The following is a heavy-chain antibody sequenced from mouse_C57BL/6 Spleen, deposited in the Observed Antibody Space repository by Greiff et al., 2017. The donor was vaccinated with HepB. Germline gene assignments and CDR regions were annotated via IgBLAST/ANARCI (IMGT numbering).Heavy chain of an antibody. V-gene: IGHV1-62-2*01. CDR2: FYPGSGSI. Sequence: VKLVESGAELVKPGASVKLSCKASGYTFTEYTIHWVKQRSGQGLEWIGWFYPGSGSIKYNEKFKDKATLTADKSSSTVYMELSRLTSEDSAVYFCARHEERDYRFAYWGQGTLVTVSA. CDR3: ARHEERDYRFAY. D-gene: IGHD2-4*01. J-gene: IGHJ3*01. CDR1: GYTFTEYT.